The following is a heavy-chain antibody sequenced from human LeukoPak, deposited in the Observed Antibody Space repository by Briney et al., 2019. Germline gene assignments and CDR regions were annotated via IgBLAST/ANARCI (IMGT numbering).Heavy chain of an antibody. CDR2: MYYSGSP. D-gene: IGHD3-9*01. CDR1: GGSISSYH. Sequence: SETLSLTCTVSGGSISSYHWSWIRQPPGKGLEWIGYMYYSGSPNYNPSLKSRVSISVDTSKNQFSLKLNSVTAADTAFYYCARDRRNFDVDYWGQGTLVTVSS. V-gene: IGHV4-59*01. CDR3: ARDRRNFDVDY. J-gene: IGHJ4*02.